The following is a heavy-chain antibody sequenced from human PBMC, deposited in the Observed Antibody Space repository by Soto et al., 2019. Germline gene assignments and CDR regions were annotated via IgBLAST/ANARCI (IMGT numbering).Heavy chain of an antibody. CDR2: ISSSSSYI. V-gene: IGHV3-21*01. Sequence: GSLRLSCAASGFTFSSYSMNWVRQAPGKGLEWVSSISSSSSYIYYADSVKGRFTISRDNAKNSLYLQMNSLRAEDTAVYYCARSSEYCSSTSCYDNWFDPWGQGTLVTVSS. CDR3: ARSSEYCSSTSCYDNWFDP. CDR1: GFTFSSYS. J-gene: IGHJ5*02. D-gene: IGHD2-2*01.